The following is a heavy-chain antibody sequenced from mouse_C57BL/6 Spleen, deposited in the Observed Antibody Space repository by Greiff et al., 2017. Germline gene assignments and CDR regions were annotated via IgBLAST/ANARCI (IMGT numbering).Heavy chain of an antibody. CDR2: ISNGGGST. CDR3: ARHYYYGAMDY. CDR1: GFTFSDYY. V-gene: IGHV5-12*01. Sequence: EVHLVESGGGLVQPGGSLKLSCAASGFTFSDYYMYWVRQTPEKRLEWVAYISNGGGSTYYPDTVKGRFTISRDNAKNTLYLQMSRMKSEDTAMYYCARHYYYGAMDYWGQGTSVTVSS. D-gene: IGHD1-1*01. J-gene: IGHJ4*01.